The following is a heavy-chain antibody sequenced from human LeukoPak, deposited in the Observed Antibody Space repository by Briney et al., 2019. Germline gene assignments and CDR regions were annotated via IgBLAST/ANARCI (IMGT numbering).Heavy chain of an antibody. D-gene: IGHD6-19*01. J-gene: IGHJ4*02. V-gene: IGHV3-23*01. CDR2: ISYNGGST. CDR3: AKLPVSYSSGWSNFDY. Sequence: PGGSLRLSCAASGFTFSSCAMSWVRQTPGKGLEWVSGISYNGGSTYYADSVKGRFAIYRDNSKNTLFLQMNSLRAEDTAVYYCAKLPVSYSSGWSNFDYWGQGTLVTVSS. CDR1: GFTFSSCA.